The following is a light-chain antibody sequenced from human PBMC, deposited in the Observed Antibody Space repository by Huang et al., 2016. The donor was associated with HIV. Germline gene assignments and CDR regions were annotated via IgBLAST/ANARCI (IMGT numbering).Light chain of an antibody. CDR1: QSVRSSY. J-gene: IGKJ2*01. CDR3: QQYGSSPST. CDR2: DTS. Sequence: EIVLTQSPGTLSLSPGERATLSCRASQSVRSSYLAWYQQKPGQAPRRLIFDTSSRATGIPDRFSGSGSGTDFTLTISGLEPEDFAVYYCQQYGSSPSTFGQGTKLEIK. V-gene: IGKV3-20*01.